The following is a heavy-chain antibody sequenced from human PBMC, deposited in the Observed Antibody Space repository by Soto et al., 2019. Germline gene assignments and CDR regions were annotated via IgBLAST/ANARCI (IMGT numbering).Heavy chain of an antibody. V-gene: IGHV4-39*01. Sequence: PSETLSLTRTAAGGSISSSSYYWGWIRQPPGKGLGWIGSIYYSGSTYYNPSLKSRVTISVDTSKNQFSLKLSSVTAADTAVYYCATQRGSSYYVFDYWGQGTLVTVSS. J-gene: IGHJ4*02. CDR2: IYYSGST. D-gene: IGHD5-18*01. CDR3: ATQRGSSYYVFDY. CDR1: GGSISSSSYY.